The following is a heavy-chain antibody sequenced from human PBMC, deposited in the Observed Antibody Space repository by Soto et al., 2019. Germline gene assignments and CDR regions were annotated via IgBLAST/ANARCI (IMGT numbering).Heavy chain of an antibody. V-gene: IGHV1-18*01. Sequence: GASVKVSCKASGYTFTSYGISWVRQAPGQGLEWMGWISAYNGNTNYAQKLQGRVTMTTDTSTSTAHMELRSLRSDDTAVYYCARDLLLWFGELSNGMDVWGQGTTVTVSS. CDR2: ISAYNGNT. J-gene: IGHJ6*02. CDR1: GYTFTSYG. D-gene: IGHD3-10*01. CDR3: ARDLLLWFGELSNGMDV.